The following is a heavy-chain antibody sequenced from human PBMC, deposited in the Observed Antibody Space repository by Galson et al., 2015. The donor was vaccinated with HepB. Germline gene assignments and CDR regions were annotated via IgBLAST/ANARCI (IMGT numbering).Heavy chain of an antibody. CDR1: GYTFTGYY. Sequence: SVKVSCKASGYTFTGYYMHWVRQAPGQGLEWMGRINPNSGGTNYAQKFQGRVAMTRDTSISTAYMELSSLRSEDTAVYYCATRSAGDSSGWYDWFDPWGQGTLVTVSS. CDR3: ATRSAGDSSGWYDWFDP. J-gene: IGHJ5*02. CDR2: INPNSGGT. V-gene: IGHV1-2*06. D-gene: IGHD6-19*01.